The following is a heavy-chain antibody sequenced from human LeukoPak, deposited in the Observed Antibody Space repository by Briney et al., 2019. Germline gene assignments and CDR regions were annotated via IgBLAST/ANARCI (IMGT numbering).Heavy chain of an antibody. CDR3: ARTTYCTTSSCPGLDY. J-gene: IGHJ4*02. V-gene: IGHV3-33*01. D-gene: IGHD2-2*01. CDR1: GFTFSSYG. CDR2: IWYDGSNK. Sequence: GGSLRHSCAASGFTFSSYGMHWVRQAPGKGLEWVAVIWYDGSNKYYADSVKGRFTISRDNSKNTLYLQMNSLRAEDTAVYYCARTTYCTTSSCPGLDYWGQGTLVTVSS.